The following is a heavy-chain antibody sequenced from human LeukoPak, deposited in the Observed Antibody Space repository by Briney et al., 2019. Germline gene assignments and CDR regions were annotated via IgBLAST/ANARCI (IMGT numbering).Heavy chain of an antibody. J-gene: IGHJ4*02. CDR1: GGSISSYY. CDR3: AREDWHYDYVWGSSTTSFDY. D-gene: IGHD3-16*01. V-gene: IGHV4-59*12. CDR2: IYYSGST. Sequence: PSETLSLTCTVSGGSISSYYWSWIRQPPGKGLEWIGYIYYSGSTNYKSSLKSRVTMSVDTSKNQFSLKLSSVTAADTAVYYCAREDWHYDYVWGSSTTSFDYWGQGTLVTVSS.